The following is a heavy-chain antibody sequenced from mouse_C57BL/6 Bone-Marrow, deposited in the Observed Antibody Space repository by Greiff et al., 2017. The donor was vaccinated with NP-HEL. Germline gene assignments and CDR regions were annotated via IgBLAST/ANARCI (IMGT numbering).Heavy chain of an antibody. CDR1: GFTFSSYA. D-gene: IGHD4-1*01. CDR2: ISSGGDYI. CDR3: TRKTDSLGSYAMDY. Sequence: EVKLVESGEGLVKPGGSLKLSCAASGFTFSSYAMSWVRQTPEKRLEWVAYISSGGDYIYYADTVKGRFTISRDNARNTLYLQMSSLKSEDTAMYYCTRKTDSLGSYAMDYWGQGTSVTVSS. J-gene: IGHJ4*01. V-gene: IGHV5-9-1*02.